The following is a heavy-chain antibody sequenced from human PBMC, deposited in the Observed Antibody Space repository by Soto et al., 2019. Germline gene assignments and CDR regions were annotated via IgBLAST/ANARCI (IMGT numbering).Heavy chain of an antibody. V-gene: IGHV3-23*01. Sequence: GGSLRLSCAASGFTFSSYAMKWVRQAPGKGLEWVSLIGESGTPTYYADSVKGRFTIARDNSGNTLFLEMYSLRAEDTAVYYCARYIPGVRYYGMDVWGQGTTVTVSS. CDR1: GFTFSSYA. CDR2: IGESGTPT. CDR3: ARYIPGVRYYGMDV. D-gene: IGHD2-2*01. J-gene: IGHJ6*02.